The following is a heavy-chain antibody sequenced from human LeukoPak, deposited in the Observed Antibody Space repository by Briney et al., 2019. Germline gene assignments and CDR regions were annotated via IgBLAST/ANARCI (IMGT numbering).Heavy chain of an antibody. CDR2: IRYDDSE. CDR3: AKDRVSHCASSICYGLQS. CDR1: GFRLTEYG. J-gene: IGHJ5*02. Sequence: GGSLRLSCAASGFRLTEYGIHWVRQAPGKGLEWLSFIRYDDSEYYADSVKGRFTISRDNSKNTLFLQMHSLRSEDTAVYYCAKDRVSHCASSICYGLQSWGQGTLVIVSS. D-gene: IGHD2-2*01. V-gene: IGHV3-30*02.